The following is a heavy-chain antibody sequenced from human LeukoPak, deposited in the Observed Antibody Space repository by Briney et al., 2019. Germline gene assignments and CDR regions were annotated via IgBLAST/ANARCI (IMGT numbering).Heavy chain of an antibody. D-gene: IGHD2-21*02. V-gene: IGHV1-69*05. CDR3: ARGGGAYCGGDCCRNWFDP. J-gene: IGHJ5*02. CDR2: IIPILCTA. CDR1: GGTFSSYA. Sequence: GASVNVSCKASGGTFSSYAISWLRQAPRQGLEWMGGIIPILCTANYPQKFQGRVTITTDESTSTAYMELSSLRSEDTAVYYCARGGGAYCGGDCCRNWFDPWGQGTLVTVSS.